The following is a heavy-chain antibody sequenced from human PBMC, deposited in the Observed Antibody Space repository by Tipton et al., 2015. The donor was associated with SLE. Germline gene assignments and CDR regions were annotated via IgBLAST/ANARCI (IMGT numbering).Heavy chain of an antibody. V-gene: IGHV4-34*01. CDR1: GGSFSGYY. D-gene: IGHD3-10*01. CDR3: ARGHLNYYGSGSSVDY. CDR2: INHSGNT. J-gene: IGHJ4*02. Sequence: TLSLTCAVYGGSFSGYYWSWIRQPPGKGLEWIGEINHSGNTNYNPSLKSRVTISVDTSKNQFSLKLSSVTAADTAVYYCARGHLNYYGSGSSVDYWGQGTLVTVSS.